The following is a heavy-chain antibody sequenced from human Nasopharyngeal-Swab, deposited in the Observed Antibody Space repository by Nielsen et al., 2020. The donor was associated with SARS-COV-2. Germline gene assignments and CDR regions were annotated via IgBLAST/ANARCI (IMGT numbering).Heavy chain of an antibody. V-gene: IGHV3-30*04. D-gene: IGHD5-24*01. CDR3: ARETSVGYNYFGDY. J-gene: IGHJ4*02. Sequence: GGFLRLSCAASGFIFSSYAMHWVRQAPGKGLEWAAIISDDGSTDFYADSVKGRFTISRDNSNNTLYLQMNNLRAEDTAVYYCARETSVGYNYFGDYWGQGTLVTVSS. CDR2: ISDDGSTD. CDR1: GFIFSSYA.